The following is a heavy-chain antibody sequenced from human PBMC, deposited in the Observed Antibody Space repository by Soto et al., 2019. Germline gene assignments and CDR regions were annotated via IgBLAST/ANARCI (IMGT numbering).Heavy chain of an antibody. CDR1: GGTLNTYA. V-gene: IGHV1-69*01. CDR2: TTPILGTT. Sequence: QVQLVQSGAEVKKPGSSVKVSCKAYGGTLNTYAINWVRQAPGQGFEWMGGTTPILGTTDYAQKFQGRLTISADEARNTLYMELRSLTSDDTAVYYCTRSESSDTGDHWGQGTLVVVSA. CDR3: TRSESSDTGDH. D-gene: IGHD3-22*01. J-gene: IGHJ4*02.